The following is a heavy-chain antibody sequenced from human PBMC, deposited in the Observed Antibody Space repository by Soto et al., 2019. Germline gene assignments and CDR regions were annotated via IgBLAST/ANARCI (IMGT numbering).Heavy chain of an antibody. J-gene: IGHJ6*03. CDR1: GFTLSNAW. CDR2: IKSKTDGGTT. V-gene: IGHV3-15*01. CDR3: TIDRREVVPATIIYYYYYMDV. D-gene: IGHD2-2*01. Sequence: EVQLVESGGGLVKPGGSLRLSCAVSGFTLSNAWMSWVRQAPGKGLEWVGRIKSKTDGGTTDYAAPVKGRFTISRDDSKKTLYLQMSSLKTEDTAMYYCTIDRREVVPATIIYYYYYMDVWGKGTTVTVSS.